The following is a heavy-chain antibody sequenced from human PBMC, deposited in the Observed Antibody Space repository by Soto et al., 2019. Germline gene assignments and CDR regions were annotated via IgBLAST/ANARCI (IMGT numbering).Heavy chain of an antibody. CDR3: ANAKDTVNPDY. Sequence: LRLSCAASGFTFSSYGMHWVRQAPGKGLEWVAVISYDGSNKYYADSVKGRFTISRDNSKNTLYLQMNSLRAEDTAVYYCANAKDTVNPDYWGQGTLVTAPQ. D-gene: IGHD4-17*01. V-gene: IGHV3-30*18. CDR2: ISYDGSNK. CDR1: GFTFSSYG. J-gene: IGHJ4*02.